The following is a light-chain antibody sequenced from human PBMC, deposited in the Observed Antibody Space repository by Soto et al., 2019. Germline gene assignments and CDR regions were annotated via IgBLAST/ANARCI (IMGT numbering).Light chain of an antibody. CDR3: QQYISYPLT. V-gene: IGKV1-5*03. CDR1: QSVSGW. J-gene: IGKJ4*01. CDR2: KAS. Sequence: DIQMTQSPSTLSASVGDRVTITCRASQSVSGWLDWYQQRPGQVPKLLVYKASTLERGVPSRFSGSGFGTEFTLTISTLLPDDFATYYCQQYISYPLTFGGGTRVEIK.